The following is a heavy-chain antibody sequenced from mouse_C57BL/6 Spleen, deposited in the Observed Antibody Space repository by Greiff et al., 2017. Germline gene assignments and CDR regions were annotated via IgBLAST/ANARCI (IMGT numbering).Heavy chain of an antibody. CDR1: GYTFTDYY. Sequence: EVQLQQSGPELVKPGASVKISCKASGYTFTDYYMNWVKQSHGKSLEWIGDINPNTGGTSYNQKFKGKATLTVDKSSSTAYMELRSLTSEDSAVYYCAREVRQRRLRYAMDYWGQGTSVTVSS. CDR2: INPNTGGT. V-gene: IGHV1-26*01. D-gene: IGHD3-2*02. J-gene: IGHJ4*01. CDR3: AREVRQRRLRYAMDY.